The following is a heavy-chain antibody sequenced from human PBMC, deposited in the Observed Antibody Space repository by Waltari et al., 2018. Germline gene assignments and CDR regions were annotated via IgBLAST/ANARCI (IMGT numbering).Heavy chain of an antibody. D-gene: IGHD3-10*01. CDR3: ARRIAWYYSSGSYHDY. J-gene: IGHJ4*02. CDR2: VNHNGST. CDR1: GGSFSTDY. Sequence: QVQLQQWGAGLLKPSETLSLTCAVYGGSFSTDYWSWIRQPPGKGLEWIGEVNHNGSTNHNPSLKSRVTMSADTSKSQFSLKLRSVTAADTAVYYCARRIAWYYSSGSYHDYWGQGTLVTVSS. V-gene: IGHV4-34*01.